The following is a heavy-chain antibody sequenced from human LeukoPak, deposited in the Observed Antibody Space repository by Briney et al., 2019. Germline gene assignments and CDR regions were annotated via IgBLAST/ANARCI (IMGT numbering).Heavy chain of an antibody. D-gene: IGHD3-9*01. Sequence: GGSPRLSCEAFGFTFSNFGMNWVCQAPGKGLEWVSMISVSGDNTYYTDSVKGRFTISRDNSKNTLYLHMNSLRAEDAAVYYCAKFYDISTGYIDCWGQGTLVTVSS. CDR3: AKFYDISTGYIDC. CDR1: GFTFSNFG. J-gene: IGHJ4*02. CDR2: ISVSGDNT. V-gene: IGHV3-23*01.